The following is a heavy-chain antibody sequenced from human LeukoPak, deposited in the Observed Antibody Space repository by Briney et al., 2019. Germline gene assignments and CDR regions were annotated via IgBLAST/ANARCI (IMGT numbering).Heavy chain of an antibody. CDR2: IHYSGTT. CDR3: ARGVERAALVPPYYFDF. CDR1: GGSISRYY. Sequence: SETLSLTCAVSGGSISRYYWNWIRQPPGERLEWIGWIHYSGTTAYNPSLESRVTMSVGASRNQFSLTLTSVTAADTAVYYCARGVERAALVPPYYFDFWGQGSLVTVSS. V-gene: IGHV4-59*12. D-gene: IGHD5-18*01. J-gene: IGHJ4*02.